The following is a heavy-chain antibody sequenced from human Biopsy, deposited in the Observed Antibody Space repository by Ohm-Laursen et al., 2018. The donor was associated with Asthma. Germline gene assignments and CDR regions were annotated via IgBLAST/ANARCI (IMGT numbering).Heavy chain of an antibody. D-gene: IGHD1-26*01. J-gene: IGHJ6*02. V-gene: IGHV3-73*01. Sequence: SLRLSCAASGFTFSGSDMHWVRQAPGKGLEWVGHIRSKADSDGTAYAASVKGRFTISREDSKNTAFLQMNSLKIEDTAVYYCTRWDNSGYGMDVWGQGTTVTVSS. CDR1: GFTFSGSD. CDR3: TRWDNSGYGMDV. CDR2: IRSKADSDGT.